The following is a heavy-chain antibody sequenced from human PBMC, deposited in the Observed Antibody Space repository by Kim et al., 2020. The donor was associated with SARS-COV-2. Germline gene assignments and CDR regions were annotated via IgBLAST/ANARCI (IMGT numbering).Heavy chain of an antibody. Sequence: GGSLRLSCAASGFTFSSYSMNWVRQAPGKGLEWVSYISSSSSTIYYADSVKGRFTISRDNAKNSLYLQMNSLRAEDTAVYYCARDEIIAAAGIWDFWLSPRAKRRERYFDYWGQGTLVTVSS. D-gene: IGHD6-13*01. J-gene: IGHJ4*02. CDR1: GFTFSSYS. CDR2: ISSSSSTI. CDR3: ARDEIIAAAGIWDFWLSPRAKRRERYFDY. V-gene: IGHV3-48*04.